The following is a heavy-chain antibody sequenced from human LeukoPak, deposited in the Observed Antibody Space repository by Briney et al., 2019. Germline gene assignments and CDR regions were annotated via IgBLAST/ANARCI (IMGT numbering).Heavy chain of an antibody. CDR1: GFIFSTFG. CDR3: AKEVGAYNAFDV. V-gene: IGHV3-30*18. Sequence: GGSVRLSCSASGFIFSTFGMHWVRQAPGKGLEWVAAISSGGHTNKIADSVKGRFTISRDNPKDTLYLQMDSLGEDDTAVYYCAKEVGAYNAFDVWGRGTMVTVSS. J-gene: IGHJ3*01. CDR2: ISSGGHTN. D-gene: IGHD4-17*01.